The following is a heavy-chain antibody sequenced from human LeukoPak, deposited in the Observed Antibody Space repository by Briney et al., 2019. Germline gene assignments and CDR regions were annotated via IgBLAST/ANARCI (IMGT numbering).Heavy chain of an antibody. D-gene: IGHD3-22*01. CDR1: GYTFTSYG. J-gene: IGHJ5*02. CDR2: ISCYNGYT. CDR3: ARDEARYSSGYYPNWFDP. Sequence: ASVKVSCKASGYTFTSYGISWVRQAPGQGLEWMGWISCYNGYTHYAHNLQGRVTMTTDTSTSTAYMELRSLRSDDTAVYYCARDEARYSSGYYPNWFDPWGQGTLVTVSS. V-gene: IGHV1-18*01.